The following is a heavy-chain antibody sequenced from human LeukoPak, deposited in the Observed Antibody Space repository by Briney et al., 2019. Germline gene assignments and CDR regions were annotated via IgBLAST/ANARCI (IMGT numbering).Heavy chain of an antibody. CDR3: AAFIAVAGTFDY. V-gene: IGHV4-34*01. J-gene: IGHJ4*02. CDR1: GGSFSGYY. CDR2: INHSGST. D-gene: IGHD6-19*01. Sequence: SETLSLTCAVYGGSFSGYYWSWIRQPPGKGLEWIGEINHSGSTNYNPSLKSRVTISVDTSKNQFSLKLSSVTAADTAVYYCAAFIAVAGTFDYWGQGTLVTVPS.